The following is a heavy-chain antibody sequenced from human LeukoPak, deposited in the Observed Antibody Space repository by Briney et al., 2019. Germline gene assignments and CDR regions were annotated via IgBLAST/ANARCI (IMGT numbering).Heavy chain of an antibody. CDR1: GGSINAFY. J-gene: IGHJ4*02. D-gene: IGHD3-10*01. CDR3: AREAVHYGSGSLDY. CDR2: IHSSGST. V-gene: IGHV4-4*07. Sequence: SETRSLTCTVSGGSINAFYWSWIRQPAGKGLEWIGRIHSSGSTNYSPSLKSRVTMLLDPSKNQFSLSLISVTAADTAVYYCAREAVHYGSGSLDYWGQGTLVTVSS.